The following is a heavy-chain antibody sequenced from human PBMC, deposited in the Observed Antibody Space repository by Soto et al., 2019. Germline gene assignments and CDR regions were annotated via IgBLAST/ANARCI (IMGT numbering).Heavy chain of an antibody. CDR3: ARASIVVVPAAIKPGHFGNWFDP. CDR2: INHSGST. CDR1: GGSFSGYY. D-gene: IGHD2-2*01. J-gene: IGHJ5*02. Sequence: SETLSLTCAVYGGSFSGYYWSWIRQPPGKGLEWIGEINHSGSTNYNPSLKSRVTISVDTSKNQFSLKLSSVTAADTAVYYCARASIVVVPAAIKPGHFGNWFDPWGQGTLVTVSS. V-gene: IGHV4-34*01.